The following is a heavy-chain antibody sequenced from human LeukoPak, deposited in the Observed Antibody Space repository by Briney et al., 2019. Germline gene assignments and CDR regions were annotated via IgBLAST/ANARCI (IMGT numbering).Heavy chain of an antibody. CDR1: GNILIDLS. D-gene: IGHD2-2*01. J-gene: IGHJ4*02. CDR3: ATNSASNTWLHDS. Sequence: ASVKVTFKVCGNILIDLSMHGLRPAPGRGLEWMGNFDPEDGETIFAQEFQGRVTLTEDTSTDTAYMDLSIQTSDDTDVYDCATNSASNTWLHDSWRQGTLVTVSS. V-gene: IGHV1-24*01. CDR2: FDPEDGET.